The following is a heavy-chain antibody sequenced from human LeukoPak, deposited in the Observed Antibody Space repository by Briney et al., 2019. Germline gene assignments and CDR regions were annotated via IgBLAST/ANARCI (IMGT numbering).Heavy chain of an antibody. CDR2: IYYSGST. Sequence: SETLSLTCTVSGGSISSSSYYWGWLRQPPGKGLEWIGSIYYSGSTYYNPSLKSRVTISVDTSKNQFSLKLSSVTAADTAVYYCARRHDILTGYYPSAFDIWGQGTMVTVSS. V-gene: IGHV4-39*01. CDR3: ARRHDILTGYYPSAFDI. D-gene: IGHD3-9*01. J-gene: IGHJ3*02. CDR1: GGSISSSSYY.